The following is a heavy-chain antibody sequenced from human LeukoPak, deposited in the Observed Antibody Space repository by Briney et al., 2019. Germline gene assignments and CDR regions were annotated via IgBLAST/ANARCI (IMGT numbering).Heavy chain of an antibody. V-gene: IGHV3-7*03. CDR1: GTTFSRYW. Sequence: PGGSLRLSRVDSGTTFSRYWMSWVRQAPGKGLEWVANIKQDGGEKYYVDSVKGRFTISRDNAKNSLYLQMNSLRVEDTAVYYCARDGRPLDYWGQGTLVTVSS. CDR2: IKQDGGEK. J-gene: IGHJ4*02. CDR3: ARDGRPLDY.